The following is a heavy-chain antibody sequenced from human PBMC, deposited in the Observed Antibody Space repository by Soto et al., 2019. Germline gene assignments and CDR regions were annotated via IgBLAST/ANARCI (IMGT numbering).Heavy chain of an antibody. Sequence: SETLSLTCTVSGASISSGSSYWVWIRQPPGKGLEWIGNIYYTGSTYYNLSLKSRVTISVDTSKNQFSLKLSSVTAADTSVYYCARASRRDWFDPWGQGTLVTVSS. CDR1: GASISSGSSY. V-gene: IGHV4-39*01. J-gene: IGHJ5*02. CDR2: IYYTGST. CDR3: ARASRRDWFDP.